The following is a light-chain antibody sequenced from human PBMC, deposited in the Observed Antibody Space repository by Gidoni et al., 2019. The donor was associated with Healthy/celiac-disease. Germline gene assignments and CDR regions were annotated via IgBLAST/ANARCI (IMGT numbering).Light chain of an antibody. V-gene: IGKV3-20*01. Sequence: IVLTQSPGTLSLSPGERATLSCRASQSVSSSYLAWYQQKPGQAPRLLIYGASSRATGIPDRFSGSGSGTDFTLTISRLEPEDFAVYYCQQYGSSVFGGXTKVEIK. CDR2: GAS. CDR3: QQYGSSV. CDR1: QSVSSSY. J-gene: IGKJ4*01.